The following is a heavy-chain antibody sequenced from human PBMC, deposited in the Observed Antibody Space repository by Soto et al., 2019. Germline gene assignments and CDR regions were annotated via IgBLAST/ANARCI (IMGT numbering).Heavy chain of an antibody. Sequence: SETLSLTCTVPGGSISSSSYYWGWIRQPPGKGLEWIGSIYYSGSTYYNPSLKSRVTISVDTSKNQFSLKLSSVTAADTAVYYCARSREIPAASLSYWGQGALVTVSS. CDR3: ARSREIPAASLSY. J-gene: IGHJ4*02. D-gene: IGHD2-2*01. CDR1: GGSISSSSYY. V-gene: IGHV4-39*01. CDR2: IYYSGST.